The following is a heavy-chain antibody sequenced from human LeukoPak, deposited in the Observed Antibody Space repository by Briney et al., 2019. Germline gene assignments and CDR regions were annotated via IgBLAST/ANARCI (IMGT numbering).Heavy chain of an antibody. CDR3: ARQRVAATMVDY. CDR1: GGSISSYY. CDR2: IYYSEST. V-gene: IGHV4-59*08. J-gene: IGHJ4*02. D-gene: IGHD1-26*01. Sequence: SETLSLTCTVSGGSISSYYWSWIRQPPGKGLEWIGYIYYSESTNYDPSLKSRVTISVDTSKNQFSLKLSSVTAADTAVYYCARQRVAATMVDYWGQGTLVTVSS.